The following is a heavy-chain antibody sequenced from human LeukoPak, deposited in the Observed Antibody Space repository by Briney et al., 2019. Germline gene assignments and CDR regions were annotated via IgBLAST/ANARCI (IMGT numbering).Heavy chain of an antibody. D-gene: IGHD3-22*01. J-gene: IGHJ4*02. CDR3: ARHVVAVGFDY. CDR1: GFTVSSNY. V-gene: IGHV3-66*04. CDR2: IYSGGST. Sequence: PGGSLRLSCAASGFTVSSNYMSWVRQAPGKGLEWVSVIYSGGSTYYADSVKGRFTISRDNSKNTLYLQMNSLRAEDTAVYYCARHVVAVGFDYWGQGTLVTVSS.